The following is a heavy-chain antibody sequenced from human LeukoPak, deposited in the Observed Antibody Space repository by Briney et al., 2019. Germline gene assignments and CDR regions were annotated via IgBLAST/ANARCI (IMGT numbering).Heavy chain of an antibody. J-gene: IGHJ4*02. CDR2: ISSSGSTI. CDR1: GFTFSSYE. Sequence: GGSLRLSCAASGFTFSSYEMNWVRQAPGKGLEWVSYISSSGSTIYYADSVKGRFTISRDNAKNSLYLQMDSLRAEDTAVYYCAKDLVGATNYWGQGTLVTVSS. V-gene: IGHV3-48*03. D-gene: IGHD1-26*01. CDR3: AKDLVGATNY.